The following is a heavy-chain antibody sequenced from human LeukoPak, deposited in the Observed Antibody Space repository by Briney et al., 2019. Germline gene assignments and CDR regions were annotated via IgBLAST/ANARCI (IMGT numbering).Heavy chain of an antibody. CDR1: GFTFSNYW. V-gene: IGHV3-74*01. D-gene: IGHD2-8*02. Sequence: GGSLRLSCAASGFTFSNYWMYWVRQAPGKGLVWVSRISPEGSGTTYADSVKGRFTISRDNSKNTLYLQMNSLRDEDAAVYHCTRVQAGRSGLMDVWGRGTTVTVSS. CDR3: TRVQAGRSGLMDV. J-gene: IGHJ6*02. CDR2: ISPEGSGT.